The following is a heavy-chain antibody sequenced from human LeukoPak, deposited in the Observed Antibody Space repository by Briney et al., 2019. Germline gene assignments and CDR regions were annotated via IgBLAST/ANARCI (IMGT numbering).Heavy chain of an antibody. CDR3: ARGNGYTTPWFDP. V-gene: IGHV1-8*01. Sequence: ASVKVSCKASGYTFTSYDINWVRQATGQGLEWMGWMNPNSGNTGYAQKFQGRVTMTRNTSISTAYVELSSLRPEDTAVYYCARGNGYTTPWFDPWGQGTLVTVSS. D-gene: IGHD5-24*01. CDR2: MNPNSGNT. J-gene: IGHJ5*02. CDR1: GYTFTSYD.